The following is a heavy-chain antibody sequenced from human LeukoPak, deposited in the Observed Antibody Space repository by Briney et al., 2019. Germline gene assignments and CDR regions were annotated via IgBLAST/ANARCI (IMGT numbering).Heavy chain of an antibody. D-gene: IGHD2-15*01. CDR3: ARVVVPAAIVY. Sequence: PSQTLSLTCSVSGESINMIVNYWSWIRHSPGRGPEWIGYIYKGRSTSYPPSLKNRVTISVDTSKKQFSLILESVTAADTAVYYCARVVVPAAIVYWGQGIPVTVSS. CDR2: IYKGRST. J-gene: IGHJ4*02. CDR1: GESINMIVNY. V-gene: IGHV4-31*03.